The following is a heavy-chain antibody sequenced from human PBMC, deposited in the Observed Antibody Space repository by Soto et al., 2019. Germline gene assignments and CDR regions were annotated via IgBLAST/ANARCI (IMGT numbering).Heavy chain of an antibody. V-gene: IGHV5-51*01. CDR3: ERHATIAAAGDY. CDR1: GYSFTNYW. Sequence: EVQLVQSGAEVRKPGESLKISCKGSGYSFTNYWIGWVRQMPGKGLEWMGIIYPGDSDTRYSPSFQGQVTISADKSITTAYLQWSSLKASDPAMYYCERHATIAAAGDYWGQGTLVTGSS. J-gene: IGHJ4*02. CDR2: IYPGDSDT. D-gene: IGHD6-13*01.